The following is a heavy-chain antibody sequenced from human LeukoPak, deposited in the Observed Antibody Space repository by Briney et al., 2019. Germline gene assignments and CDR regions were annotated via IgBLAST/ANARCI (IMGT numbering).Heavy chain of an antibody. Sequence: ASVKVSCKASGYTFTSYAMHWVRQAPGQRLEWMGWINAGNGNTKYSQKFQGRVTITADESTSTAYMELSSLRSEDTAVYYCARAPIHRGGYPYYYYMDVWGKGTTVTVSS. J-gene: IGHJ6*03. CDR3: ARAPIHRGGYPYYYYMDV. V-gene: IGHV1-3*01. D-gene: IGHD5-12*01. CDR1: GYTFTSYA. CDR2: INAGNGNT.